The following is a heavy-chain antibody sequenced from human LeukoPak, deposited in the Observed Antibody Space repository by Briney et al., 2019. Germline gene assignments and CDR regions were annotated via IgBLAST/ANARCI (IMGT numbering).Heavy chain of an antibody. D-gene: IGHD2-15*01. Sequence: GGSLRLSCAASGFTFSSYWMSWVRQAPGKGLEWVADIKQGGSEKYYVDSVKGRFTISRDNAKNSLYLQMNSQRAEDTAVYYCARVIVVVVAAIGYFDYWGQGTLVTVSS. J-gene: IGHJ4*02. CDR1: GFTFSSYW. CDR3: ARVIVVVVAAIGYFDY. V-gene: IGHV3-7*03. CDR2: IKQGGSEK.